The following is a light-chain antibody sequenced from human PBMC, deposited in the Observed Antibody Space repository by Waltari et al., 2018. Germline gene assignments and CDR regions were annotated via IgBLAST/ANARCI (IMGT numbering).Light chain of an antibody. CDR3: SSYTNSNTWV. CDR2: DVT. CDR1: SSDIGGYNY. Sequence: QSALTQPASVSGSPGQSITISCIGTSSDIGGYNYFSCYQQHPGKAPKVMIYDVTKSPAEISNRVSGSKSGSTASLTTSEHQAEDDADYYCSSYTNSNTWVFGGGTKLTVL. V-gene: IGLV2-14*01. J-gene: IGLJ3*02.